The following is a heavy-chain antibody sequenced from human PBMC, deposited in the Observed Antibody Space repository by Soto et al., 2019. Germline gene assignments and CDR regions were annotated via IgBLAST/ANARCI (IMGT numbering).Heavy chain of an antibody. CDR2: IYPGDSDT. CDR3: ATSTTVTTGRGDI. J-gene: IGHJ3*02. D-gene: IGHD4-17*01. Sequence: VESLKISCKGSGYSFTSYWIGWVRHMPGKGLEWMGIIYPGDSDTRYSPSFQGQVTISADKSISTAYLQWSSLKASDTAMYYCATSTTVTTGRGDIWGQGTMVTVSS. V-gene: IGHV5-51*01. CDR1: GYSFTSYW.